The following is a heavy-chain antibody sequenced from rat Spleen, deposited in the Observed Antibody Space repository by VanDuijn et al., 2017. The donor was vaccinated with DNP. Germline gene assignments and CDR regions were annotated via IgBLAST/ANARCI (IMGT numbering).Heavy chain of an antibody. CDR2: VTNAGST. V-gene: IGHV3-3*01. CDR1: GFSITNNFK. J-gene: IGHJ4*01. D-gene: IGHD1-6*01. CDR3: ASIGGYTTDYYYPYAMDA. Sequence: EVLLQESGPGLVKPSQSLSLTCSVTGFSITNNFKWSWIRKFPGNKLEWMGYVTNAGSTNYNPSLKSRISITRDTSKNQFFLQVNSVTTEDTATYYCASIGGYTTDYYYPYAMDAWGQGTSVTVSS.